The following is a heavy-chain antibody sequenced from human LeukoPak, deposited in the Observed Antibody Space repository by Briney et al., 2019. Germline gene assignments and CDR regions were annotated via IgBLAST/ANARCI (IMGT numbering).Heavy chain of an antibody. CDR1: GGSFSGYY. CDR2: INHSGST. CDR3: ARGTMTTVTYYFDC. J-gene: IGHJ4*02. V-gene: IGHV4-34*01. D-gene: IGHD4-17*01. Sequence: SETLSLTCAVYGGSFSGYYWSWIRQPPGKGLEWIGEINHSGSTNYNPSLKSRVTISVDTSKNQFSLKLSSVTAADTAVYYCARGTMTTVTYYFDCWGQGTLVTVSS.